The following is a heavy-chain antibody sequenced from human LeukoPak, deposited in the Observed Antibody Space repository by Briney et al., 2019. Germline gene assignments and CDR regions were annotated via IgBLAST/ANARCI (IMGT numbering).Heavy chain of an antibody. CDR1: GNSISNTYY. V-gene: IGHV4-59*01. J-gene: IGHJ6*03. CDR2: IYYSRST. Sequence: KASETLSLTCAVSGNSISNTYYWGWIRQPPGKGLEWIGYIYYSRSTNYNPSLKSRVTISVDTSKNQFSLKLSSVTAADTAVYYCARGKVGYSYGYYYYYMDVWGKGTTVTVSS. CDR3: ARGKVGYSYGYYYYYMDV. D-gene: IGHD5-18*01.